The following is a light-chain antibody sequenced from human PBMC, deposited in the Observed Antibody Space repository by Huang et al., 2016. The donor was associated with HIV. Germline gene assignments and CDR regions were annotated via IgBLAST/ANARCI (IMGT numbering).Light chain of an antibody. J-gene: IGKJ4*01. CDR2: AAS. CDR3: QQLNSYPLT. CDR1: QGISSY. Sequence: IQLTQSPSSLSASVGDRVTITCRASQGISSYLAWYQQKPGKAPKLLIYAASTLKSGVPSRVSGSGSGTDFTLTISSLQTEDFATYYCQQLNSYPLTFGGGTKVEIK. V-gene: IGKV1-9*01.